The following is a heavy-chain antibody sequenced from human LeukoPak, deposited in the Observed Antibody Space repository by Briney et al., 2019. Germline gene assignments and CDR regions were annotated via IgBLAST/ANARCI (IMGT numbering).Heavy chain of an antibody. Sequence: GGSLRLSCAASGFTFSDYYMSWIRQAPGKGLEWVSYISSSGSTIYYADSVKGRFTISRDNSKNTLYLQMNSLRAEDTALYYCAKEFPYYYDISGYYQDYWGQGTLVTVSS. V-gene: IGHV3-11*01. CDR1: GFTFSDYY. J-gene: IGHJ4*02. CDR3: AKEFPYYYDISGYYQDY. CDR2: ISSSGSTI. D-gene: IGHD3-22*01.